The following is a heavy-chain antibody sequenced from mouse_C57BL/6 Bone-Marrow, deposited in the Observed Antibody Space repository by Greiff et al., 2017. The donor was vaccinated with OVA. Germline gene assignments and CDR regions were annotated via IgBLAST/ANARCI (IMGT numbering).Heavy chain of an antibody. V-gene: IGHV14-2*01. Sequence: EVMLVESGAELVKPGASVKLSCTASGFNIKDYYMHWVKQRTEQGLEWIGRIDPEDGETKYAPKFQGKATITADTSSNTAYLQLSSLTSEDTAVYYCARQFYYGSSYAWFAYWGQGTLVTVSA. CDR3: ARQFYYGSSYAWFAY. CDR2: IDPEDGET. J-gene: IGHJ3*01. D-gene: IGHD1-1*01. CDR1: GFNIKDYY.